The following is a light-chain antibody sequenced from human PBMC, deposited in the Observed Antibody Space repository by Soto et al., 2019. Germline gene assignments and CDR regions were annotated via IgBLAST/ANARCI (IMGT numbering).Light chain of an antibody. CDR1: QSVSSN. Sequence: EIVMTQSPATLSVSPGERATLSCRASQSVSSNLAWYQQKPGQAPRLLIDGASTRATGIPARFSGSGSGTEFTLTISSLQSEDFAVYYCQRYNNWPPTWTFGQGTKVDIK. J-gene: IGKJ1*01. V-gene: IGKV3-15*01. CDR2: GAS. CDR3: QRYNNWPPTWT.